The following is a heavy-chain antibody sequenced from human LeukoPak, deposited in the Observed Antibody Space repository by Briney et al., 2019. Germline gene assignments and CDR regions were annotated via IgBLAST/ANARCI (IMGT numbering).Heavy chain of an antibody. Sequence: SETLSLICAVYGGSFSGYYWTWIRQPPGKGLEWIGEINHSGSTNYNPSLKSRVTISVDTSENQFSLKLSSVTAADTAVYYCARNGVRGVKKPYYFDYWGQGTLVTVSS. V-gene: IGHV4-34*01. CDR1: GGSFSGYY. D-gene: IGHD3-10*01. CDR3: ARNGVRGVKKPYYFDY. CDR2: INHSGST. J-gene: IGHJ4*02.